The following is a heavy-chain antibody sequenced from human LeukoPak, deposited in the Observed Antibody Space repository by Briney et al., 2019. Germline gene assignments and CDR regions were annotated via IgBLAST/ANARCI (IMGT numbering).Heavy chain of an antibody. Sequence: SETLSLTCSVSGGYISSSTYHWGWIRQPPGKGLEWIGSIYYSGSTYYNPSLKSRVTISADTSKNQFSLKLSSVTAADTAVYYCARRRYSGGWYAYDYWGQGTLVTVSS. CDR2: IYYSGST. V-gene: IGHV4-39*01. D-gene: IGHD6-19*01. CDR1: GGYISSSTYH. CDR3: ARRRYSGGWYAYDY. J-gene: IGHJ4*02.